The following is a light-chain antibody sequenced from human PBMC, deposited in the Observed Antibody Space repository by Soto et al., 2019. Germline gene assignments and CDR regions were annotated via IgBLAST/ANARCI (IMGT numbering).Light chain of an antibody. CDR1: QSVSSN. V-gene: IGKV3-15*01. CDR2: GAS. J-gene: IGKJ1*01. CDR3: QQYNNWPPWT. Sequence: EIVMTQSPATLSVSPGERATLSCRASQSVSSNLAWYQQKPGQAPRLLTYGASTRAIGIPGRFSGSGSGTEFTLTITSLQSEDFAVYYCQQYNNWPPWTFGQGTKVDI.